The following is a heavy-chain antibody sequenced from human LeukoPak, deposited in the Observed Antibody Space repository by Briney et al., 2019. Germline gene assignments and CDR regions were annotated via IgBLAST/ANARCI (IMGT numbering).Heavy chain of an antibody. Sequence: PGGSLRLSCAASGFTFSNYLMAWVRQAPGRGLEWVASIKPDGSVIYYGDSVKGRFSISRDNPKNTLYLQMNSLRAEDTAVYYCARGHIVGATSFDHWGQGTLVTVSS. CDR2: IKPDGSVI. CDR1: GFTFSNYL. V-gene: IGHV3-7*04. D-gene: IGHD1-26*01. J-gene: IGHJ4*02. CDR3: ARGHIVGATSFDH.